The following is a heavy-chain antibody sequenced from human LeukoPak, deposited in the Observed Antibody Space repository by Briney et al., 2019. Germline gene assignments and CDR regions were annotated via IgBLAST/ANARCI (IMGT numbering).Heavy chain of an antibody. V-gene: IGHV3-20*04. CDR1: GFTFDDYG. CDR2: INWNGGST. J-gene: IGHJ4*02. D-gene: IGHD4-23*01. Sequence: GGSLSLSCAASGFTFDDYGMSWVRQAPGKGLEWVSGINWNGGSTGYADSVKGRFTISRDNAKNSLYLQMNSLRAEDTALYYCASLRGDYVGNDFDYWGQGTLVTVSS. CDR3: ASLRGDYVGNDFDY.